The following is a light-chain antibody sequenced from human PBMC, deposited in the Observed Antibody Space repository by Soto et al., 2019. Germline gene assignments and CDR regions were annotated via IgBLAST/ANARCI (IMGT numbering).Light chain of an antibody. CDR2: GAS. Sequence: EIVMTQSPATLSVSPGERATLSSRASQSVGYNLAWYQQKLAQAPRLLIYGASTGATGIPARFSGSGSGTEFTLTISSLQPEDFATYYCQQSYSTPSAFGQGTKVDIK. CDR3: QQSYSTPSA. V-gene: IGKV3-15*01. J-gene: IGKJ1*01. CDR1: QSVGYN.